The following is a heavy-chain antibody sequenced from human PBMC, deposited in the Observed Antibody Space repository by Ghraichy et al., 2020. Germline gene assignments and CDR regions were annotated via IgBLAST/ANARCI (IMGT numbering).Heavy chain of an antibody. CDR1: GGSISSYY. CDR3: ARSGYYYDSSGYYSLYYFDY. V-gene: IGHV4-59*08. CDR2: IYYSGST. D-gene: IGHD3-22*01. Sequence: LNISCTVSGGSISSYYWSWIRQPPGKGLEWIGYIYYSGSTNYNPSLKSRVTISLDTSKNQFSLKLSSVTAADTAVYYCARSGYYYDSSGYYSLYYFDYWGQGTLVTVSS. J-gene: IGHJ4*02.